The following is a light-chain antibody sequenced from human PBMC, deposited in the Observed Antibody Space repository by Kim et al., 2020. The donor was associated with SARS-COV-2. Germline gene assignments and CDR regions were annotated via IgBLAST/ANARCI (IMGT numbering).Light chain of an antibody. V-gene: IGLV3-21*04. CDR2: YDS. CDR1: NIGSKS. CDR3: QVWDSSSDQV. J-gene: IGLJ3*02. Sequence: VAPGKTARITCGGNNIGSKSVHWYQQKPGQAPVLVIYYDSDRPSGIPERFSGSNTGNTATLTISRVEAGDEADYYCQVWDSSSDQVFGGGTKLTVL.